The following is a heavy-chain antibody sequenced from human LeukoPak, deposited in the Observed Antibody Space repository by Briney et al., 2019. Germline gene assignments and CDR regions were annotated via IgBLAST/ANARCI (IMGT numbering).Heavy chain of an antibody. V-gene: IGHV3-48*01. CDR3: ARVCVPFPY. CDR1: GFTFSSYS. J-gene: IGHJ4*02. D-gene: IGHD6-6*01. CDR2: ISSSSSTI. Sequence: GGSLRLSCAASGFTFSSYSMNWVRQAPGKGLEWVSYISSSSSTIYYADSVKGRFTISRDNAKNSLYPQMNSLRAEDTAVYYCARVCVPFPYWGQGTLVTVSS.